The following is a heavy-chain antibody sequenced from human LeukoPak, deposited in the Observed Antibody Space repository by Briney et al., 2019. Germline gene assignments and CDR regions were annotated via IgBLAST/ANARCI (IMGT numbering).Heavy chain of an antibody. V-gene: IGHV3-30*02. CDR1: GFIFSSYG. J-gene: IGHJ4*02. D-gene: IGHD1-26*01. CDR3: ATAYSPLGFDY. CDR2: IWYDGSNK. Sequence: PGGSLRLSCAASGFIFSSYGMHWVRQAPGKGLEWVAVIWYDGSNKYYADSVKGRFTISRHNSKNTLYLQMNSLRPEDTAVYYCATAYSPLGFDYWGQGTLVTVSS.